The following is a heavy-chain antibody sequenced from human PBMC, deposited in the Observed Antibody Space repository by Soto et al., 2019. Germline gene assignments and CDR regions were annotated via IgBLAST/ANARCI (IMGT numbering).Heavy chain of an antibody. CDR2: INAGNSDT. V-gene: IGHV1-3*01. Sequence: ASVKVSCKASGYTFTSYAMHWVRQAPGQRLEWMGWINAGNSDTTYSQKFQGRVTITSDTYASTAYMELTSLRSEDTAVYYCARDFSMVVVAPQRSPTWYSYGLDVWGQGTSVTVSS. CDR1: GYTFTSYA. CDR3: ARDFSMVVVAPQRSPTWYSYGLDV. J-gene: IGHJ6*02. D-gene: IGHD3-22*01.